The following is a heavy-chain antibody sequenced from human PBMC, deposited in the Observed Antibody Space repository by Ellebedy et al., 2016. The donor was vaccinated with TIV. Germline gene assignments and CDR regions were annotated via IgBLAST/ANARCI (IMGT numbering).Heavy chain of an antibody. CDR3: ARDRDSSSRYFGGYYYYGMDV. V-gene: IGHV1-69*04. Sequence: AASVKVSCKASGGTFSSYAISWVRQAPGHGLEWMGRIIPLLGIANYAQKFQGRVTITADKSTSTAYMELSSLRSEDTAVYYCARDRDSSSRYFGGYYYYGMDVWGQGTTVTVSS. D-gene: IGHD6-13*01. CDR2: IIPLLGIA. J-gene: IGHJ6*02. CDR1: GGTFSSYA.